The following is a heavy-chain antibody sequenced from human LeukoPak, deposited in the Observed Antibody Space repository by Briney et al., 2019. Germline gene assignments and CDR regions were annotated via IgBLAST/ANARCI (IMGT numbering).Heavy chain of an antibody. D-gene: IGHD3-22*01. CDR3: ARNFYASSGYYLDGFYFDF. V-gene: IGHV4-39*07. J-gene: IGHJ4*02. CDR2: IYYSGST. Sequence: KPSETLSLTCTVSGASIISDTYYWGWIRQPPGKGLEWIGSIYYSGSTYYSPSLKSRVTMSVDTSTNQFSLKLISVTAADTALYYCARNFYASSGYYLDGFYFDFWGQGTLVTVSS. CDR1: GASIISDTYY.